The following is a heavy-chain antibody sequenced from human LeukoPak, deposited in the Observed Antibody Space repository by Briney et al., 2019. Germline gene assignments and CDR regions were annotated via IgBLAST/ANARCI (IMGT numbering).Heavy chain of an antibody. CDR3: AKHNWNDDAFDI. J-gene: IGHJ3*02. V-gene: IGHV3-15*01. D-gene: IGHD1-1*01. CDR2: IKSKTDGGTT. Sequence: PGGSLRLSCAASGFTFSNAWMSWVRQAPGKGLEWVGRIKSKTDGGTTDYAAPVKGRFTISRDNSKNTLYLQMNSLRAEDTAVYYCAKHNWNDDAFDIWGQGTMVTVSS. CDR1: GFTFSNAW.